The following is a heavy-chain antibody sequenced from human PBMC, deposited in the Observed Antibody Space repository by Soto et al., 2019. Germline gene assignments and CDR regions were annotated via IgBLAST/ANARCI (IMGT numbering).Heavy chain of an antibody. D-gene: IGHD5-12*01. CDR2: IYCSGST. CDR1: GGSISSGGYY. J-gene: IGHJ3*02. CDR3: ARVGKEMATILGAFDI. V-gene: IGHV4-31*03. Sequence: QVQLQESGPGLVKPSQTLSLTCTVSGGSISSGGYYWSWIRQHPGKGLEWIGYIYCSGSTYYNPSLKSRVTISVDTSKNQFSLKLSSVTAADTAVYYCARVGKEMATILGAFDIWGQGTMVTVSS.